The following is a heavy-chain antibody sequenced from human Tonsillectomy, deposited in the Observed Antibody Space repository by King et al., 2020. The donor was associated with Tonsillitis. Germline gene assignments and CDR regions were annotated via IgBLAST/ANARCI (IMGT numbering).Heavy chain of an antibody. CDR2: IYYTGST. D-gene: IGHD4-17*01. CDR1: GGSIRSGTYY. Sequence: QLQESGPGLVKPSETLSLTCTVSGGSIRSGTYYWGWIRQPPGKGLEWIGSIYYTGSTYYNPSLKSRVTISVATSKNQFSLKLSSLTAADTAVYYCAISTVTKYYFDFWGQGTLVTVSS. CDR3: AISTVTKYYFDF. V-gene: IGHV4-39*01. J-gene: IGHJ4*02.